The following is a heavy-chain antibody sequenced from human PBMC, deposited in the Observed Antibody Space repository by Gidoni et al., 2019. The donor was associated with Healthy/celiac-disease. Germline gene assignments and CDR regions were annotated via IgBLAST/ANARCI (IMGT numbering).Heavy chain of an antibody. J-gene: IGHJ4*02. V-gene: IGHV3-21*01. CDR2: ISSSSSYI. CDR1: GFTFSSYS. D-gene: IGHD3-10*01. CDR3: ARTPDPRGDC. Sequence: EVQLVESGGGLVKPGGSRRRSCAASGFTFSSYSMNWVRQAPGKGLEWVSSISSSSSYIYYADSVKGRFTISRDNAKNSLYLQMNSLRAEDTAVYYCARTPDPRGDCWGQGTLVTVSS.